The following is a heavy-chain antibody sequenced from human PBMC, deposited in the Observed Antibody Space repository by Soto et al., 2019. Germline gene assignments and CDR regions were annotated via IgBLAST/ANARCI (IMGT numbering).Heavy chain of an antibody. D-gene: IGHD3-3*01. CDR2: ISGSGGST. CDR1: GFTFSSYA. V-gene: IGHV3-23*01. Sequence: GGSLRLSCAASGFTFSSYAMSWVRQAPGKGLEWVSAISGSGGSTYYADSVKGRFTISRDNSKNTLYLQMSSLRAEDTAVYYCAKGALFLEWFYYFDYWGQGTLVTVSS. CDR3: AKGALFLEWFYYFDY. J-gene: IGHJ4*02.